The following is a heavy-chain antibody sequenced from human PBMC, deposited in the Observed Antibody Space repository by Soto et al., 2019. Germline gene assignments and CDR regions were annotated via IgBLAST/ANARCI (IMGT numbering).Heavy chain of an antibody. CDR3: ARDVPDYDFWSGYSRGYYYYGMDV. D-gene: IGHD3-3*01. Sequence: PSETLSLTCTVSGGSISSYYWSWIRQPAGKGLEWIGRIYTSGSTNYNPSLKSRVTMSVDTSKNQFSLELSSVTAADTAVYYCARDVPDYDFWSGYSRGYYYYGMDVWGQGTTVTVSS. CDR2: IYTSGST. CDR1: GGSISSYY. V-gene: IGHV4-4*07. J-gene: IGHJ6*02.